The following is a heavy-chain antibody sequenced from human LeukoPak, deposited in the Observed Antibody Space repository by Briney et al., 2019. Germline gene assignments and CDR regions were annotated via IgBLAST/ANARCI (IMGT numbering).Heavy chain of an antibody. Sequence: WETLSLTCTVSGDSISRSSDYWSWIRQPPGNGLEWIGEINHSGSTNYNPSLKSRVTISVDTSKNQFSLKLSSVTAADSAVYYCARRSRWFGELNRFDPWGQGNLVPVSS. CDR1: GDSISRSSDY. CDR3: ARRSRWFGELNRFDP. D-gene: IGHD3-10*01. CDR2: INHSGST. V-gene: IGHV4-39*07. J-gene: IGHJ5*02.